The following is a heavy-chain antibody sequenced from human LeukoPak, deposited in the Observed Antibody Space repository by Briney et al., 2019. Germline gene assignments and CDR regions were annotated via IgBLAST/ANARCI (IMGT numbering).Heavy chain of an antibody. CDR2: ISSGGTIT. D-gene: IGHD6-19*01. J-gene: IGHJ4*02. CDR3: SLLAVASPQDY. V-gene: IGHV3-48*03. CDR1: GFSFSTYE. Sequence: PGGSLRLSCAASGFSFSTYEMHWVRQAPGKGREWVSDISSGGTITYYADSVRGRFTTSRDNDKNLLYLQMHSLRAEDTAIYYCSLLAVASPQDYWGQGTLVTVSS.